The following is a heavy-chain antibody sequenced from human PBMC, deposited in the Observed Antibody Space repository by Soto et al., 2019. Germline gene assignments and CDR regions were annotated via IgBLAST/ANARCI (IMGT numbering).Heavy chain of an antibody. V-gene: IGHV3-23*01. CDR2: ISGTASRT. CDR1: GFTPTTTP. D-gene: IGHD3-9*01. Sequence: GGSLRLSCAGSGFTPTTTPLSWVRQPPGKGLEWVTIISGTASRTYYVDSVKGRFFISRDNSKNTVTLQMNNLTVDDTAVYYCATSFRYFDNWGQGTRVTVSS. CDR3: ATSFRYFDN. J-gene: IGHJ4*02.